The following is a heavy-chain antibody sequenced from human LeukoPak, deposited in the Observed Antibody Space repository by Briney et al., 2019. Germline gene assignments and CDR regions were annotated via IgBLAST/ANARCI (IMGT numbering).Heavy chain of an antibody. CDR2: ISGSGGST. V-gene: IGHV3-23*01. Sequence: GRSLRLSCAASGFTFSSYAMSWVRQAPGKGLEWVSAISGSGGSTYYADSVKGRFTISRDNSKNTLYLQMNSLRAEDTAVYYCAKVTYYDFWSGYYSYWGQGTLVTVSS. CDR1: GFTFSSYA. CDR3: AKVTYYDFWSGYYSY. D-gene: IGHD3-3*01. J-gene: IGHJ4*02.